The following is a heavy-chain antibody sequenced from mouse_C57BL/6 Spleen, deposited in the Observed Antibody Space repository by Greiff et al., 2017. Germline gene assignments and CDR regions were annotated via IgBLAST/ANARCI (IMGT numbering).Heavy chain of an antibody. CDR1: GYSFTDYN. CDR3: ARGALYYGSSYDYAMDY. D-gene: IGHD1-1*01. J-gene: IGHJ4*01. Sequence: EVKLQESGPELVKPGASVKISCKASGYSFTDYNMNWVKQSNGKSLEWIGVINPNYGTTSYNQKFKGKATLTVDQSSSTAYMQLNSLTSEDSAVYYCARGALYYGSSYDYAMDYWGQGTSVTVSS. V-gene: IGHV1-39*01. CDR2: INPNYGTT.